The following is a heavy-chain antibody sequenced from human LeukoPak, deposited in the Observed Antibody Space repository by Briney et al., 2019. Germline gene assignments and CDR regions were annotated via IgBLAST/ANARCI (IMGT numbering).Heavy chain of an antibody. V-gene: IGHV1-69*13. J-gene: IGHJ6*02. CDR1: GGTFSSYA. CDR3: ASLMTSYYYYGMDV. CDR2: IIPIFDTA. Sequence: SVKVSCKASGGTFSSYAICWVRQAPGQGLEWMGGIIPIFDTANYAQKFQGRVTITADESTSTAYMELSSLRSEDTAVYYCASLMTSYYYYGMDVWGQGTTVTVSS.